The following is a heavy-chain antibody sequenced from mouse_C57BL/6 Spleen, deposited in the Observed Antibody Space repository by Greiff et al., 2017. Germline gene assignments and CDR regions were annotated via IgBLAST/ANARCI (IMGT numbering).Heavy chain of an antibody. Sequence: VQLKQSGAELVRPGSSVTMSCTTSGYTFTSYGINWVKQRPGQGLEWIGYIYIGNGYTEYNGKFKGKATLTSDTSSITAYMQLSSLTSDDSAIYFCASYDWFAYWGQGTLVTVSA. D-gene: IGHD2-3*01. J-gene: IGHJ3*01. CDR1: GYTFTSYG. V-gene: IGHV1-58*01. CDR2: IYIGNGYT. CDR3: ASYDWFAY.